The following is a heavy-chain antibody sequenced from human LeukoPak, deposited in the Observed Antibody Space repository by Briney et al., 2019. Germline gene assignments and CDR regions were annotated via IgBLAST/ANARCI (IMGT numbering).Heavy chain of an antibody. J-gene: IGHJ3*02. D-gene: IGHD2/OR15-2a*01. CDR2: IYYSGST. Sequence: SETLSLTCAVYGGSFSGYYWSWIRQPPGKGLEWIGSIYYSGSTYYNPSLKSRVTISVDTSKNQFSLKLSSVTAADTAVYYCARNIRGSAFDIWGQGTMVTVSS. CDR3: ARNIRGSAFDI. CDR1: GGSFSGYY. V-gene: IGHV4-34*01.